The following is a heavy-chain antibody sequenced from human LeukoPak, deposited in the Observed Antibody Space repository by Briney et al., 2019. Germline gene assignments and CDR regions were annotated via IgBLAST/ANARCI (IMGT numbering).Heavy chain of an antibody. CDR3: AKRPAARDSGSAWYYFDY. V-gene: IGHV3-23*01. J-gene: IGHJ4*02. CDR2: ISGSGGST. Sequence: GGSLRLSCAASGFTFSSYAMSWVRQAPGKGLEWVSAISGSGGSTYHADSVKGRFTISRDNSKNTLYLQMNSLRAEDTAVYYCAKRPAARDSGSAWYYFDYWGQGTLVTVSS. D-gene: IGHD1-26*01. CDR1: GFTFSSYA.